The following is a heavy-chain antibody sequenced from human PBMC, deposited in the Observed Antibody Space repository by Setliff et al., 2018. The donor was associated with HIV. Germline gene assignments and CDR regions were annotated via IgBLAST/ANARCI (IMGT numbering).Heavy chain of an antibody. D-gene: IGHD3-10*01. J-gene: IGHJ4*01. Sequence: GASVMVSCKASGYTFTTYSLHWVRQAPGHSLEWVGWINVGKGDTKYSQELQDRVTITRDTSANTAYMELNSLRSDDTAVYFCVRGALLAAFDFDYWGQGTLVTVSS. CDR1: GYTFTTYS. CDR2: INVGKGDT. CDR3: VRGALLAAFDFDY. V-gene: IGHV1-3*01.